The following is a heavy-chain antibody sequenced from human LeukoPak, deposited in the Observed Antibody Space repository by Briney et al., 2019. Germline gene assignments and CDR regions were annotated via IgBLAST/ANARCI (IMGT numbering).Heavy chain of an antibody. D-gene: IGHD7-27*01. CDR2: ISASGGTT. V-gene: IGHV3-23*01. J-gene: IGHJ4*02. Sequence: GGSLRLSCAASGLTFSSYAMSWVRQAPGKGLEWVSSISASGGTTNYADSVKGRFTISRDNSKNTLYLQVNSLRVEDKAVYYCAKLIGDESFWGQGTLVTVSS. CDR1: GLTFSSYA. CDR3: AKLIGDESF.